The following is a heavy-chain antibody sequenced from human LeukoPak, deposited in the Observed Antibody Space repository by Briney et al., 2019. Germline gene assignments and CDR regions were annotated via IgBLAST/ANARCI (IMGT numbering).Heavy chain of an antibody. CDR1: GGSISSYY. CDR3: ARDWGAWRRGSLYYYYMDV. D-gene: IGHD3-16*01. CDR2: IYTSGST. V-gene: IGHV4-4*07. J-gene: IGHJ6*03. Sequence: SETLSLTCTVSGGSISSYYWSWIRQPAGKGLEWIGRIYTSGSTNYNPSLKSRVTMSVDTSKNQFSLKLSSVTAADTAVYYCARDWGAWRRGSLYYYYMDVWGKGTTVTVSS.